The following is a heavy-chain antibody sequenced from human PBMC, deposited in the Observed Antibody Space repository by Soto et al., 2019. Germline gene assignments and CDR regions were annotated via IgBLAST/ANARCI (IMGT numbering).Heavy chain of an antibody. CDR1: GITFSNAW. CDR3: ATPRPGTHGYGY. J-gene: IGHJ4*02. V-gene: IGHV3-15*01. D-gene: IGHD5-18*01. Sequence: EVQLVESGGGLVKPGGSLRLSCAASGITFSNAWMTWVRQAPGKGLEWVGRIKSKADGSTTEYGSPVKDRFIITRDDSENTLDLQMHSLKTEDTAVYYCATPRPGTHGYGYWGQVTLVTVSS. CDR2: IKSKADGSTT.